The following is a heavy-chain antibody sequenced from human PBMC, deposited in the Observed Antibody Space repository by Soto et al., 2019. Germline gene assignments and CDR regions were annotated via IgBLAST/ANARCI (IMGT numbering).Heavy chain of an antibody. V-gene: IGHV3-30-3*01. CDR2: ISYDGSNK. CDR1: GFTFSSYA. J-gene: IGHJ4*02. Sequence: QVQLVESGGGVVQPGRSLRLSCAASGFTFSSYAMHWVRQAPGKGLEWVAVISYDGSNKYYADSVKGRFTISRDNSKNTLYLQMNSLRAEDTAVYYCGREGPSYYYGSGSPLDYWGQGTLVTVSS. CDR3: GREGPSYYYGSGSPLDY. D-gene: IGHD3-10*01.